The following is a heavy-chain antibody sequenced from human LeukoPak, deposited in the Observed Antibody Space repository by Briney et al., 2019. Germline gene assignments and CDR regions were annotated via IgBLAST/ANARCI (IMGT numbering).Heavy chain of an antibody. J-gene: IGHJ5*02. V-gene: IGHV4-59*01. Sequence: PSETLSLTCIVSGGSISSYYWSWIRQPPGKGLEWIGYIYYSGSTNYNPSLKSRVTIPVDTSKNQFSLKLSSVTAADTAVYYCARESDYYDSSGYESVSWFDPWGQGTLVTVSS. CDR3: ARESDYYDSSGYESVSWFDP. CDR2: IYYSGST. D-gene: IGHD3-22*01. CDR1: GGSISSYY.